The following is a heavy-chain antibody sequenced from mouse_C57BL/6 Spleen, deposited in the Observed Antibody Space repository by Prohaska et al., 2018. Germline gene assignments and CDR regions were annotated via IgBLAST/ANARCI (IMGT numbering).Heavy chain of an antibody. J-gene: IGHJ4*01. CDR3: ASYYDGSSYGWNWDLYAMDY. V-gene: IGHV2-2*01. CDR2: IWCGGST. Sequence: WVRQSPGKGLEWLGVIWCGGSTDDNAAFISRLSSSKDNSKSQVFFKMNSLQADDTAIYYCASYYDGSSYGWNWDLYAMDYWGQGTSVTVSS. D-gene: IGHD1-1*01.